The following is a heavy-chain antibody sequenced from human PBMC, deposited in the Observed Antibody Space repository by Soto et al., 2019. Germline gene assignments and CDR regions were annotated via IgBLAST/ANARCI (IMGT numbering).Heavy chain of an antibody. CDR1: GFTFSGST. CDR3: TGGYCTGGTCYSGYFQH. CDR2: IRSKTNDYAT. J-gene: IGHJ1*01. Sequence: EVQLVQSVGGLVQPGGSLKLSCAASGFTFSGSTVHWVRQASGEGLQWVGRIRSKTNDYATTYIASVKGRFTISRDDSRNTAYLQMSDLKTEDTAVYYCTGGYCTGGTCYSGYFQHWGQGALVTVFS. V-gene: IGHV3-73*02. D-gene: IGHD2-15*01.